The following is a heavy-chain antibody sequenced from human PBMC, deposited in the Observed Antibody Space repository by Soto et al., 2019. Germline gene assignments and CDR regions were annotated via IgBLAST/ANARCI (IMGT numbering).Heavy chain of an antibody. V-gene: IGHV3-23*01. CDR1: GFNFRSHA. Sequence: EVQLLESGGGLVQPGGSLSVSCAVSGFNFRSHAMSWFRQAPGKGLEWVSGISGHACATYYTDSVKGRFTISRDNSKNTLFLQMNSLRAEDTAIYYCAKEWGTTRIGGWFDSWCQGTLVSVSS. CDR3: AKEWGTTRIGGWFDS. CDR2: ISGHACAT. J-gene: IGHJ5*01. D-gene: IGHD1-1*01.